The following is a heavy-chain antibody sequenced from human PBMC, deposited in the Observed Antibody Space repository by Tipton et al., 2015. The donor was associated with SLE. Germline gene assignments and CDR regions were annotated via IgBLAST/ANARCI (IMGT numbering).Heavy chain of an antibody. CDR3: ARSWSTGHEIGDF. Sequence: SLRLSCAASGFTFSSYGMHWVRQAPGKGLEWVAFIRYDGSNKYYADSVKGRFTISRDNSKNTLYLQMSSLRSDDTAVYYCARSWSTGHEIGDFWGQGTLVTVSS. CDR2: IRYDGSNK. V-gene: IGHV3-30*02. J-gene: IGHJ4*02. CDR1: GFTFSSYG.